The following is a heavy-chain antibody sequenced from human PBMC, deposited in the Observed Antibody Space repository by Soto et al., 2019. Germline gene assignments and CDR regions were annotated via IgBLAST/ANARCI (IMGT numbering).Heavy chain of an antibody. D-gene: IGHD3-3*02. J-gene: IGHJ4*02. V-gene: IGHV1-69*13. Sequence: GASVKVSCKASGGTFSSYAISWVRQAPGQGLEWMGGIIPIFGTANYAQKFQGRVTITADESTSTAYMELSSLRSEDTAVYYCARVSHREPFSFLDYWGQGTQVTVSS. CDR3: ARVSHREPFSFLDY. CDR2: IIPIFGTA. CDR1: GGTFSSYA.